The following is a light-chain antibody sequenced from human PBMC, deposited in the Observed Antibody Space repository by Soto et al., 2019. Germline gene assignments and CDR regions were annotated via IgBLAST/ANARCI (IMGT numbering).Light chain of an antibody. V-gene: IGKV3-20*01. Sequence: EILLTHSPGTLSWSPGERATLSCGASQTISGNYLAWYQQKPGQAPRLLIYGASNRATGIPERFTGSGSGTDFTLTISRLETHDSAMYYCQQYVISVTFGQGTRLEIK. CDR2: GAS. CDR1: QTISGNY. CDR3: QQYVISVT. J-gene: IGKJ5*01.